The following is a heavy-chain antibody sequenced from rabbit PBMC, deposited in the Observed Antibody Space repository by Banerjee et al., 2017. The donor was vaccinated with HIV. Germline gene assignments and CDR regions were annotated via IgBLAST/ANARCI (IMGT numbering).Heavy chain of an antibody. CDR1: GFSVSSSYY. Sequence: QLEESGGGLVKPEGSLTLTCTASGFSVSSSYYMCWVRQAPGKGLEWVACIYGGSLGDAYYASWAKGRFTISRDNAQNTVSLQLNSLTAADTATYFCVRESAGSGCYGLWGQGTLVT. V-gene: IGHV1S45*01. J-gene: IGHJ4*01. CDR3: VRESAGSGCYGL. CDR2: IYGGSLGDA. D-gene: IGHD8-1*01.